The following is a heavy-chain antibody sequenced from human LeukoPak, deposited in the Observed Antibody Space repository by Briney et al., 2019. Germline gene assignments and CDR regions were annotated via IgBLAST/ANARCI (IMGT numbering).Heavy chain of an antibody. J-gene: IGHJ4*02. Sequence: SETLSLNCAVSGVSFDDYYWSWVRQTPGKGLEWIGEINHSGYTNDSPSLKSRVTLSIDTSRKQFSLNLRSVTVADAGIYYCTRMTTGHDYWGQGTLVTVSS. D-gene: IGHD4-17*01. CDR1: GVSFDDYY. CDR2: INHSGYT. V-gene: IGHV4-34*01. CDR3: TRMTTGHDY.